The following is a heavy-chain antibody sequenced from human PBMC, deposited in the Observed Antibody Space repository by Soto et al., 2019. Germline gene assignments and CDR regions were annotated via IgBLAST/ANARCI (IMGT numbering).Heavy chain of an antibody. D-gene: IGHD2-15*01. Sequence: QVQLLESGGGLVQPGRSLRLSCAASGFTFSSYAMHWVRQAPGKGLEWVAVISYDGSNKYYADSVKGRFTISRDNSKNTLYLQMNSLRAEDTAVYYCARDYIVVVVAATHRYYYYGMDVWGQGTTVTVSS. CDR1: GFTFSSYA. J-gene: IGHJ6*02. CDR3: ARDYIVVVVAATHRYYYYGMDV. V-gene: IGHV3-30-3*01. CDR2: ISYDGSNK.